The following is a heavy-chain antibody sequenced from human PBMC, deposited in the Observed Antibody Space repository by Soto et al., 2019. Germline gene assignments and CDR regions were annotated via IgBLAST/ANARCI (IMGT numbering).Heavy chain of an antibody. D-gene: IGHD2-2*01. Sequence: PGGSLRLSCAASGFTFSSYAMHWVRQAPGKGLEWVAVISYDGSNKYYADSVKGRFTISRDNSKNTLYLQMNSLRAEDTAVYYCARDGRVPAAPIDYWGQGTLVTVSS. J-gene: IGHJ4*02. CDR3: ARDGRVPAAPIDY. CDR1: GFTFSSYA. CDR2: ISYDGSNK. V-gene: IGHV3-30-3*01.